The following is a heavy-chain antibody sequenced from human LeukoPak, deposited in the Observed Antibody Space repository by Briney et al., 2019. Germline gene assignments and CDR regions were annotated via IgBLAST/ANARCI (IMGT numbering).Heavy chain of an antibody. V-gene: IGHV3-48*03. CDR3: AREMGYYDSSGYYY. CDR2: ISSSGSLI. CDR1: GFTFSSYE. J-gene: IGHJ4*02. D-gene: IGHD3-22*01. Sequence: PGGSLRLSCAASGFTFSSYEMNWVRQAPGKGLEWVSYISSSGSLIYYADSVKGRFTISRDNAKNSLYLQMNSLGAEDTAVYYCAREMGYYDSSGYYYWGQGTLVTVSS.